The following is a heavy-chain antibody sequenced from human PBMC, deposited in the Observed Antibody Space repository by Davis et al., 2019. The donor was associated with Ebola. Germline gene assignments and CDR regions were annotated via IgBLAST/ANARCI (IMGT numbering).Heavy chain of an antibody. CDR3: AKDHFQRNGIHDAFDI. CDR1: GFTFSSYA. Sequence: PGGSLRLSCAASGFTFSSYAMSWVRQAPGQGPEWVSVIGGTGSDIYYADSVKGRFTISRDNSKNMLYLQMSSLRVEDTAIYYCAKDHFQRNGIHDAFDIWGQGTMVTVSS. V-gene: IGHV3-23*01. J-gene: IGHJ3*02. D-gene: IGHD2-8*01. CDR2: IGGTGSDI.